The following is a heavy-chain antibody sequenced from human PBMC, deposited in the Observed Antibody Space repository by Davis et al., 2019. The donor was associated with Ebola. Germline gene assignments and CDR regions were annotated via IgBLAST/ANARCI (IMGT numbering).Heavy chain of an antibody. D-gene: IGHD3-10*01. CDR1: GYDFTNYW. V-gene: IGHV5-51*06. CDR2: IYAGDSDT. Sequence: GESLKISCKTSGYDFTNYWIGWVRQMPGKGLEWMGSIYAGDSDTRYSPSFQGQVTIAADKSINTAYLQWSSLKASDTAVYYCARCRSLGSYYYMDVWGNGTSVTVSS. CDR3: ARCRSLGSYYYMDV. J-gene: IGHJ6*03.